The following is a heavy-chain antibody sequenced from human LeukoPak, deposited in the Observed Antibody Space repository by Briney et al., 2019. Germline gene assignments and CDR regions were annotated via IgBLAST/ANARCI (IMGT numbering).Heavy chain of an antibody. Sequence: GASVKVSCEASGYTFTNYDINWVRQATGQGLEWMGWMSPNSGNTGSAQKFQGRVTMTRNTSISTAYMELSSLRSDDTAVYYCARDRLRWPKIDYWGQGTLVTVSS. CDR3: ARDRLRWPKIDY. CDR1: GYTFTNYD. J-gene: IGHJ4*02. D-gene: IGHD4-23*01. V-gene: IGHV1-8*01. CDR2: MSPNSGNT.